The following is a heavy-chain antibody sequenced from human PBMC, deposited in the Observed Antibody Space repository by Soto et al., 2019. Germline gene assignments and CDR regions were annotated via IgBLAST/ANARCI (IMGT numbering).Heavy chain of an antibody. CDR3: ARDAIAGAGAFDY. D-gene: IGHD6-19*01. J-gene: IGHJ4*02. V-gene: IGHV1-18*04. CDR1: GYTYFSYG. Sequence: QVQLVQSGAEVKKPGASVKVSCTASGYTYFSYGISWVRQAPGQGLEWLGWISAFNAKTNYAPKFQARVTLTTDASTSTAYMELRGLISDETAVYFCARDAIAGAGAFDYWGQGARVIVSS. CDR2: ISAFNAKT.